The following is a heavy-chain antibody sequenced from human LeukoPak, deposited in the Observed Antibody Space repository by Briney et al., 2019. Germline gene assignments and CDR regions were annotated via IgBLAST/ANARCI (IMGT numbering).Heavy chain of an antibody. J-gene: IGHJ4*02. D-gene: IGHD3-16*01. Sequence: QTGGSLRLSCAASGFTFSSYAMTWAHQAPVKGLEWVSAISGDGTRTYYADSVKGRFTISRDNSKNTLYLEMSSLRVEDTAIYYCAKWPEGAMDYFDYWGQGTLVTVSS. CDR3: AKWPEGAMDYFDY. CDR2: ISGDGTRT. V-gene: IGHV3-23*01. CDR1: GFTFSSYA.